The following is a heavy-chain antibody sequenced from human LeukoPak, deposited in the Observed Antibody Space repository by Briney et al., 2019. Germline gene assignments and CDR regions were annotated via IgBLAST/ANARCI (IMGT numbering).Heavy chain of an antibody. CDR1: GFTFSNYW. V-gene: IGHV3-7*01. CDR3: ARIGYSSSPFDY. CDR2: IKQDGSHK. J-gene: IGHJ4*02. Sequence: GGSLRLSCAASGFTFSNYWMSWVRQAPGKGLEWVANIKQDGSHKYYVDSVKGRFTISRDNAKNSLYLQMNSLRAEDTAVYYCARIGYSSSPFDYWGQGTLVTVSS. D-gene: IGHD6-6*01.